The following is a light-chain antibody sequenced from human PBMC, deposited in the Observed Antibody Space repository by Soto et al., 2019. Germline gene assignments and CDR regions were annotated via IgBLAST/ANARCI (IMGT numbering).Light chain of an antibody. CDR3: QQANSFPRT. J-gene: IGKJ3*01. V-gene: IGKV1-12*01. CDR2: AAS. CDR1: QGISSW. Sequence: DIQMTQSPSSVSASVGDRVTITCRATQGISSWLAWCQQKPGKAPKLLIYAASSLQSGVPSRFSGSGSGTDFTLTINNLQPEDFATYYCQQANSFPRTFGPGTKVDIK.